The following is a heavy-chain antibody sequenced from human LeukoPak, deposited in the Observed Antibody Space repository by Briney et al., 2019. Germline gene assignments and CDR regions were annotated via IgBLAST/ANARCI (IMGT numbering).Heavy chain of an antibody. D-gene: IGHD2-2*01. CDR3: ASHAPQEHRIDY. CDR2: INHSGST. V-gene: IGHV4-34*01. CDR1: GGSFSGYY. Sequence: SETLSLTCAVYGGSFSGYYWSWIRQPPGKGLEWIGEINHSGSTNYNPSLKSRVTISVDTSKNQFSLKLSSVTAADTAVYYCASHAPQEHRIDYWGQGTLVTVSS. J-gene: IGHJ4*02.